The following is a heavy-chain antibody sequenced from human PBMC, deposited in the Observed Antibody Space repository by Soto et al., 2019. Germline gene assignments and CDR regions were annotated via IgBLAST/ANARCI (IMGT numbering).Heavy chain of an antibody. CDR3: ARDQERITIFGVVTKTCDY. D-gene: IGHD3-3*01. V-gene: IGHV3-33*01. CDR2: IWYDGSNK. J-gene: IGHJ4*02. Sequence: ESGGGVVQPGRSLRLSCAASGFTFSSYGMHWVRQAPGKGLEWVAVIWYDGSNKYYADSVKGRFTISRDNSKNTLYLQMNSLRAEDTAVYYCARDQERITIFGVVTKTCDYWGQGTLVTVSS. CDR1: GFTFSSYG.